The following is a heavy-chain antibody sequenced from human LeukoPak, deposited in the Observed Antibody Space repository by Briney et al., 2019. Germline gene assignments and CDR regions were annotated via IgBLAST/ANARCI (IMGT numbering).Heavy chain of an antibody. CDR2: INPNSGGT. V-gene: IGHV1-2*02. Sequence: ASVKVSCKASGYTFTGYYMHWVRQAPGQGLEWMGWINPNSGGTNYAQKFQGRVTMTRDTSISTAYMELSRLRSDGTAVYYCASGILYCSSTSCYDYWGQGTLVTVSS. CDR3: ASGILYCSSTSCYDY. CDR1: GYTFTGYY. J-gene: IGHJ4*02. D-gene: IGHD2-2*01.